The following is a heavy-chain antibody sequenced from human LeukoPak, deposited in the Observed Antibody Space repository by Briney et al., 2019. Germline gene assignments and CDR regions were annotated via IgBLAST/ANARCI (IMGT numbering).Heavy chain of an antibody. V-gene: IGHV3-74*01. D-gene: IGHD3-10*01. CDR1: GLTFSSHW. Sequence: GGSLRLSCAASGLTFSSHWMHWVRQAPGKGLVWVSRITNDGSSTTYADSVKGRFTISRDNAKNSLYLQMNSLRAEDTALYYCAKDYGFGESVSYYFDYWGQGTLVTVSS. CDR3: AKDYGFGESVSYYFDY. J-gene: IGHJ4*02. CDR2: ITNDGSST.